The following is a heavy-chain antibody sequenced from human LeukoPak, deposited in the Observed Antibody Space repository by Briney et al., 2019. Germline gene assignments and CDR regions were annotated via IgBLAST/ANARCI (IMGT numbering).Heavy chain of an antibody. J-gene: IGHJ6*02. V-gene: IGHV1-69*13. CDR3: ARDANQIVVVPAAIRGLVYYYYGMDV. CDR1: GGTFSSYA. Sequence: ASVKVSCKASGGTFSSYAISWVRQAPGQGLERMGGIIPIFGTANYAQKFQGRVTITADESTSTAYMELSSLRSEDTAVYYCARDANQIVVVPAAIRGLVYYYYGMDVWGQGTTVTVSS. CDR2: IIPIFGTA. D-gene: IGHD2-2*02.